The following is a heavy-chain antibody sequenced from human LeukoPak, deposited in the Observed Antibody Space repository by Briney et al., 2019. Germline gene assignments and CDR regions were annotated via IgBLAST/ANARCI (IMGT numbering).Heavy chain of an antibody. CDR1: GGSISSSNYY. Sequence: SETLSLTCTVSGGSISSSNYYRSWIRQPPGRGLEWIGNIYHSGSTYYNPSLASRVTISRDTSRNEFSLKLSSVTAADTAVYYCARDIAPAWFYFWGQGTLVTVSS. D-gene: IGHD2-21*01. J-gene: IGHJ5*01. V-gene: IGHV4-30-4*01. CDR3: ARDIAPAWFYF. CDR2: IYHSGST.